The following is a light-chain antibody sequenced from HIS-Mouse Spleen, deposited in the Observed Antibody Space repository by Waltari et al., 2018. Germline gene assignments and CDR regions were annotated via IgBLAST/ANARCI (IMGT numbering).Light chain of an antibody. CDR2: GNS. CDR1: SSNIGAGYD. V-gene: IGLV1-40*01. J-gene: IGLJ1*01. Sequence: QSVLTQPPSVSGAPGQRVTISCTGSSSNIGAGYDVHWYQQLPGTAPKTLINGNSNRPSGVPDRFSGSKSGTSASLAITGLQAEDEADYYCQSYDSSLSAHYVFGTGTKVTVL. CDR3: QSYDSSLSAHYV.